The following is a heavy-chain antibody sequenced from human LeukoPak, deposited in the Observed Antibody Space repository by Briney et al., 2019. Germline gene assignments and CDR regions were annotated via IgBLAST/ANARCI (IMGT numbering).Heavy chain of an antibody. CDR3: AKSYGGYVYYYYYGMDV. CDR1: GFTFSSYG. V-gene: IGHV3-30*18. Sequence: PGGSLRLSCAASGFTFSSYGMRWVRQAPGKGLEWVAVISYDGSNKYYADSVKGRFTISRDNSKNTLYLQMNSLRAEDTAVYYCAKSYGGYVYYYYYGMDVWGQGTTVTVSS. J-gene: IGHJ6*02. CDR2: ISYDGSNK. D-gene: IGHD4-17*01.